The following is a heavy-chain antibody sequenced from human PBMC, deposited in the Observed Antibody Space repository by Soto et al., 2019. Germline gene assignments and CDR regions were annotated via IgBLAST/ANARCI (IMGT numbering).Heavy chain of an antibody. CDR3: AIGEGAAEGMDV. D-gene: IGHD2-15*01. Sequence: SETLSLTCTVSGGSVSSGSYYWSWIRQPPGKGLEWIGYIYYSGSTNYNPSLKSRVTISVDTSKNQFSLKLSSVTAADTAVYYCAIGEGAAEGMDVWGQGTTVTVYS. V-gene: IGHV4-61*01. J-gene: IGHJ6*02. CDR2: IYYSGST. CDR1: GGSVSSGSYY.